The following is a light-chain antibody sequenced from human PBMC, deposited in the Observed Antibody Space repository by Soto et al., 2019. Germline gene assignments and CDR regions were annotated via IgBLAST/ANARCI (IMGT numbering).Light chain of an antibody. Sequence: EIVMTQSPATLSVSPGERATLSCRASQSVDSKLAWYQQKPGQGPRLLIYGASSRATGIPARFSGSGSGTEFTLTISSLQSEDFAAYYCQHYSTWLWAFGQGTKVDIK. CDR3: QHYSTWLWA. J-gene: IGKJ1*01. CDR1: QSVDSK. V-gene: IGKV3-15*01. CDR2: GAS.